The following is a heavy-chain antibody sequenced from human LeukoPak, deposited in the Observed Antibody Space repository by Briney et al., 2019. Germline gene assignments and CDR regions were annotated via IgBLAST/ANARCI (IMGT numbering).Heavy chain of an antibody. D-gene: IGHD3-9*01. J-gene: IGHJ4*02. CDR3: ARVDFDWLFDY. Sequence: PSETLSLTCTVSGGSISSYYWSWIRQPPGKGLEWIGYIYYSGSTNYNPSLKSRVTISVDTSKYQFSLKLSPVTAADTAVYYCARVDFDWLFDYWGQGTLVTVSS. CDR1: GGSISSYY. CDR2: IYYSGST. V-gene: IGHV4-59*01.